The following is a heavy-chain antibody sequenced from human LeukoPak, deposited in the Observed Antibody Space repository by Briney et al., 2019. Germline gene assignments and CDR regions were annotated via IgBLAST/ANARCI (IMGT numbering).Heavy chain of an antibody. CDR2: IYPGDFDT. Sequence: GESLKISCKGSGYSFASHWIGWVRQMPGKGLEWMGIIYPGDFDTRYSPSFQGQVTISADKSISTAYLQWSSLKASDTAMYYCARVSTPSAYDPFDFWGQGTLVTVSS. V-gene: IGHV5-51*01. J-gene: IGHJ4*02. D-gene: IGHD5-12*01. CDR3: ARVSTPSAYDPFDF. CDR1: GYSFASHW.